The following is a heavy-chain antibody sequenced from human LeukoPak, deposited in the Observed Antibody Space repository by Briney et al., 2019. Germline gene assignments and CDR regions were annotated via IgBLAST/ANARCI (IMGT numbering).Heavy chain of an antibody. D-gene: IGHD2-2*01. CDR3: ARDEHCSSTSCGPAN. Sequence: GASVKVSCKASGGTFSSYAISWVRQAPGQGLEWMGGIIPIFGTANYVQKFQGRVTITADESTSTAYMELSSLRSEDTAVYYCARDEHCSSTSCGPANWGQGTLVTVSS. CDR1: GGTFSSYA. J-gene: IGHJ4*02. CDR2: IIPIFGTA. V-gene: IGHV1-69*13.